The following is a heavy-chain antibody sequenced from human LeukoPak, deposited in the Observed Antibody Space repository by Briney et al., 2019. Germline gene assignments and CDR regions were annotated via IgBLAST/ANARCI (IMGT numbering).Heavy chain of an antibody. D-gene: IGHD6-25*01. Sequence: SETLSLTCTVSGGSISSSSYYWGWIRQPPGKGLEWIGSIYYSGSTYYNPSLKSRVTISVDTSKNQFSLKLSSVTAADTAVYYCARGAATYDFQYWGQGTLVAVSS. J-gene: IGHJ1*01. CDR1: GGSISSSSYY. V-gene: IGHV4-39*01. CDR3: ARGAATYDFQY. CDR2: IYYSGST.